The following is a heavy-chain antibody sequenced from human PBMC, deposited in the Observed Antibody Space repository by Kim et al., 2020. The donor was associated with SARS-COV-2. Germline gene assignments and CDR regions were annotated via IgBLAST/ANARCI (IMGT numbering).Heavy chain of an antibody. CDR1: GFTFSSYG. D-gene: IGHD3-10*01. CDR3: AKLRGRSGSYEEIDY. V-gene: IGHV3-30*18. J-gene: IGHJ4*02. Sequence: GGSLRLSCAASGFTFSSYGMHWVRQAPGKGLEWVAVISYDGSNKYYADSVKGRFTISRDNSKNTLYLQMNSLRAEDTAVYYCAKLRGRSGSYEEIDYWGQGTLVTVSS. CDR2: ISYDGSNK.